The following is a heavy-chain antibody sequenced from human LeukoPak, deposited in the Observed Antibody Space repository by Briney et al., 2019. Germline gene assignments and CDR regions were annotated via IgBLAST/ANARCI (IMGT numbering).Heavy chain of an antibody. D-gene: IGHD3-10*01. CDR3: AINPQDSMLRGVLDY. Sequence: PGGSLRLSCAASGFTFSSYSMNWVRQAPGKGLEWVSAISGSGGSTYYADSVKGRFTISRDNSKNTLYLQMNSLRAEDTAVYYCAINPQDSMLRGVLDYWGQGTLVTVSS. CDR1: GFTFSSYS. J-gene: IGHJ4*02. V-gene: IGHV3-23*01. CDR2: ISGSGGST.